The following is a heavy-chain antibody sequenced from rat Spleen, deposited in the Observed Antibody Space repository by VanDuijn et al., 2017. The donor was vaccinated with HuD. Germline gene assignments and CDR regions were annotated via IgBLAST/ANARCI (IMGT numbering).Heavy chain of an antibody. CDR1: GFTLSDYY. J-gene: IGHJ4*01. V-gene: IGHV5-20*01. CDR2: ISYDGGST. Sequence: EVQLVESDGGLVQPGRSLKLSCAASGFTLSDYYMAWVRQAPTKGLEWVASISYDGGSTYYRDSVKGRFTISRDNAKSSLYLQMDSLRSEDTATYYCTTVRMDAWGQGASVTVSS. CDR3: TTVRMDA.